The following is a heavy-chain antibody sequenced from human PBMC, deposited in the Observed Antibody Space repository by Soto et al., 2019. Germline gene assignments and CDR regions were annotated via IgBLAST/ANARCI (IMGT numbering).Heavy chain of an antibody. Sequence: QVQLVQSGAEVRKPGASVKVSCKPSGYTFNTYYLHWLRQAPGQALEWMGVIHPSGGGTTYAQKLLGRVTVTRDTSTTTFFMELSSLRSDDTAVYYCARGGHIAVVTASFDNWGQGTLVTVSS. D-gene: IGHD2-21*02. CDR2: IHPSGGGT. J-gene: IGHJ4*02. CDR1: GYTFNTYY. V-gene: IGHV1-46*02. CDR3: ARGGHIAVVTASFDN.